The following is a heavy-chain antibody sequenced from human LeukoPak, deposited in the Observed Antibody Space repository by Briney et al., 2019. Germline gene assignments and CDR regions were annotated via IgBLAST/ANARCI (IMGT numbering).Heavy chain of an antibody. CDR3: ARGGGPFDP. Sequence: PSETLSLTCAVYGGSFSGYYWTWVRQPPGKGLEWIGYIYYSGSTKYNPSLKSRVTISIDTSKNQLSLKLRSVTAADTAVYYCARGGGPFDPWGQGTLVTVSS. CDR2: IYYSGST. J-gene: IGHJ5*02. CDR1: GGSFSGYY. V-gene: IGHV4-59*01. D-gene: IGHD3-16*01.